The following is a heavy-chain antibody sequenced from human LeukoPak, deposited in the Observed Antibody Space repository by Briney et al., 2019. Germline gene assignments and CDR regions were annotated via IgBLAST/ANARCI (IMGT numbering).Heavy chain of an antibody. D-gene: IGHD3-22*01. Sequence: ASVKVSCKASGYTFTGHYMHRVRQAPGQGLEWMGWINPNSGGTNYAQKFQGRVTMTRDTSISTAYMELSRLRSDDTAVYYCARVIRGWDYYDSSGPFDYWGQGTLVTVSS. V-gene: IGHV1-2*02. J-gene: IGHJ4*02. CDR2: INPNSGGT. CDR1: GYTFTGHY. CDR3: ARVIRGWDYYDSSGPFDY.